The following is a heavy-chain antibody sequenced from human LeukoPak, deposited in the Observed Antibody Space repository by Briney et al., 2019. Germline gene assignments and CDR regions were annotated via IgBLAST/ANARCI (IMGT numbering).Heavy chain of an antibody. D-gene: IGHD3-16*02. CDR3: ASSISLYNWFDP. CDR2: INPSGGST. Sequence: GASVEVSCKASGYTFTSYYMHWVRQAPGQGLEWMGIINPSGGSTSYAQKFQGRVTMTRDMSTSTVYMELSSLRSEDTAVYYCASSISLYNWFDPWGQGTLVTVSS. CDR1: GYTFTSYY. V-gene: IGHV1-46*01. J-gene: IGHJ5*02.